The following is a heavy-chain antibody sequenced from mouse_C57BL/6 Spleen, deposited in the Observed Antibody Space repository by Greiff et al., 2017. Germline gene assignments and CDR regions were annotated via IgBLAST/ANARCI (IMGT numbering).Heavy chain of an antibody. CDR3: ASQGGYTWFAY. Sequence: EVMLVQSGGGLVQPGGSLSLSCAASGFTFTDYYMSWVRQPPGKALEWLGFIRNKANGYTTEYSASVKGRFTISRDNSQSILYLQMNALRAEDSATYYCASQGGYTWFAYWGQGTLVTVSA. CDR2: IRNKANGYTT. V-gene: IGHV7-3*01. D-gene: IGHD2-2*01. J-gene: IGHJ3*01. CDR1: GFTFTDYY.